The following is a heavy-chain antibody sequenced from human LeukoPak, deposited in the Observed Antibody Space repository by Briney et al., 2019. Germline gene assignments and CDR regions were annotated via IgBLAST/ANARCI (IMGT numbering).Heavy chain of an antibody. D-gene: IGHD2-15*01. CDR3: VRDFPYSTP. J-gene: IGHJ5*02. Sequence: DSVKGRFTISRDNAKNSLYLQMNSLRAEDTAVYYCVRDFPYSTPWGQRTLVTVSS. V-gene: IGHV3-7*01.